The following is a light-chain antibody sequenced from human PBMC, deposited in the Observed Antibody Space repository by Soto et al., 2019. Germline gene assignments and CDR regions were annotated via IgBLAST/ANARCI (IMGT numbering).Light chain of an antibody. CDR3: MQTLRTPRT. CDR1: QNLLYSNGYIY. J-gene: IGKJ4*01. CDR2: LGS. V-gene: IGKV2-28*01. Sequence: DVVMTQSPLSLPVTPGESASISCTSSQNLLYSNGYIYLDWYLKKPGQSPQLLIYLGSNRASGVXDRXSGSGSGTEFTLTISRVEAEDVGDYYCMQTLRTPRTFGGGTKVELK.